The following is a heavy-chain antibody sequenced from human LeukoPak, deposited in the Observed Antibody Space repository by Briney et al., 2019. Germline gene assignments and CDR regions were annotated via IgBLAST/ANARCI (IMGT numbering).Heavy chain of an antibody. CDR3: ARANCTNGVCSIGHYYGMDV. CDR1: GFTFSSYW. CDR2: INSDGSST. V-gene: IGHV3-74*01. J-gene: IGHJ6*02. Sequence: GGSLRLSCAASGFTFSSYWMHWVRQAPGKGLVWVSRINSDGSSTSYADSVKGRFTISRDNAKSTLYLQMNSLRAEDTAVYYCARANCTNGVCSIGHYYGMDVWGQGTTVTVSS. D-gene: IGHD2-8*01.